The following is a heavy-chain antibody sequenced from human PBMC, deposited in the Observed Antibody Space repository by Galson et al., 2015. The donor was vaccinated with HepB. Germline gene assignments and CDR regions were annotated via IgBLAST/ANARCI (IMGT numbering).Heavy chain of an antibody. CDR3: AREGSSGWYEALSMDV. V-gene: IGHV3-21*01. CDR1: GFTFSSCS. Sequence: SLRLSCAASGFTFSSCSMNWVRQAPGKGLEWVSSISSSSSYIYYADSMKGRFTISRDNAKNSLYLQMNSLRAEDTAVYYCAREGSSGWYEALSMDVWGQGTTVTVS. J-gene: IGHJ6*02. D-gene: IGHD6-19*01. CDR2: ISSSSSYI.